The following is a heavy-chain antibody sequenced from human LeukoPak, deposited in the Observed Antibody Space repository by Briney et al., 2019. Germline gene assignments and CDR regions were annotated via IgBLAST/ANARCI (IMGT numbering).Heavy chain of an antibody. Sequence: PSETPSLTCTVSGGSISSTGYYWGWIRQPPGKGLEWIGSIYYSGSTYYNPSLKSRVTISVDTSKNQFSLKLSSVTAADTAVYYCAGPYYDRFDYWGQGTLVTVSS. D-gene: IGHD3-22*01. J-gene: IGHJ4*02. CDR2: IYYSGST. CDR1: GGSISSTGYY. V-gene: IGHV4-39*05. CDR3: AGPYYDRFDY.